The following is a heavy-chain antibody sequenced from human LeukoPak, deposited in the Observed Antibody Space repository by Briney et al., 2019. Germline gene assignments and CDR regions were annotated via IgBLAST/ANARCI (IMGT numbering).Heavy chain of an antibody. CDR1: GCSFSSYS. Sequence: GGSLRLSCAASGCSFSSYSMNWVREAPGKGLEWGSFISCSTSYISYADSVKGRFTIARDNAKSSLWLQMNSLRAEDTALYYCASATNGRFDIWGQGTMVTVSS. CDR3: ASATNGRFDI. D-gene: IGHD2-8*01. CDR2: ISCSTSYI. J-gene: IGHJ3*02. V-gene: IGHV3-21*01.